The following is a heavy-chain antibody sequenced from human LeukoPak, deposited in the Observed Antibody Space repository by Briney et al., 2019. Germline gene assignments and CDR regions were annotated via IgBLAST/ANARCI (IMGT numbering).Heavy chain of an antibody. CDR1: GASISSYY. Sequence: KPSETLSLTCTVSGASISSYYWSWIRQPPGKGLEWIGCIYYSGNTNYNPSLKSRVTMSVDTSKNQFSLKLSSVTAADTAVYYCAKYAGYYYYMDVWGKGTTVTVSS. CDR2: IYYSGNT. CDR3: AKYAGYYYYMDV. V-gene: IGHV4-59*01. J-gene: IGHJ6*03.